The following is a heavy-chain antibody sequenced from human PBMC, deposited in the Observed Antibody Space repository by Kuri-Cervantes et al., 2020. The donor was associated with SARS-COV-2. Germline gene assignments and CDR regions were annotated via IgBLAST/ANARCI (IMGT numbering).Heavy chain of an antibody. Sequence: LSLTCAASGFTVSSNYMSWVRPAPGKGLECVSVLYIGGSTYYADSVKGRFTISRDDSKNTLYLQMTSLRAEDTAVYYCANGKYCSGGSCFSTAGYWGQGTLVTVSS. J-gene: IGHJ4*02. CDR3: ANGKYCSGGSCFSTAGY. CDR1: GFTVSSNY. CDR2: LYIGGST. V-gene: IGHV3-53*01. D-gene: IGHD2-15*01.